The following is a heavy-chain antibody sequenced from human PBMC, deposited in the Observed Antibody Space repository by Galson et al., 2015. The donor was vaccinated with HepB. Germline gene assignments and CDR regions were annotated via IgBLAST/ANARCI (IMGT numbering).Heavy chain of an antibody. CDR3: ATSYYYDSSGYKGAIDY. D-gene: IGHD3-22*01. J-gene: IGHJ4*02. CDR2: IDPSVSYI. V-gene: IGHV5-10-1*01. CDR1: GYRFTNYW. Sequence: QSGAEVKKPGESLRISGKGSGYRFTNYWISWVRQMPGKGLEWMGRIDPSVSYIQYSPSFQGHVTISADKSISTAYLQWSSLKASDTAMYYCATSYYYDSSGYKGAIDYWGQGTLVTVSP.